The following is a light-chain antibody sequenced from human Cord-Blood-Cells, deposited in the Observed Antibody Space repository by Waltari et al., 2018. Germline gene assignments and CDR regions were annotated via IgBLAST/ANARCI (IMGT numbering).Light chain of an antibody. CDR2: RNN. J-gene: IGLJ1*01. CDR3: AAWDDSLSGHYV. Sequence: QSVLTQPPSASGTPGQRVTISCSGSSSNIGSNYVYWYQQLPGTAPKPLIYRNNQRPSEVPARFSGSKSGTSASLAISGLRSEDEADYYCAAWDDSLSGHYVFGTGTKVTVL. CDR1: SSNIGSNY. V-gene: IGLV1-47*01.